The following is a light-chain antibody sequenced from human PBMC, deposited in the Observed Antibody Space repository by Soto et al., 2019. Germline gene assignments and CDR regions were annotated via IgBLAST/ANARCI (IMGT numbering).Light chain of an antibody. CDR2: GNS. V-gene: IGLV1-40*01. Sequence: QSVLTQPPSVSGAPGQRVTISCTGSSSNIGAGSDVHWYQQLPGTAPKLLIYGNSNRPSGVPDRFSGSKSGTSASLAITGVQAEDEADDFCQAYDSGLSGSEVFGGGTKVTVL. J-gene: IGLJ2*01. CDR1: SSNIGAGSD. CDR3: QAYDSGLSGSEV.